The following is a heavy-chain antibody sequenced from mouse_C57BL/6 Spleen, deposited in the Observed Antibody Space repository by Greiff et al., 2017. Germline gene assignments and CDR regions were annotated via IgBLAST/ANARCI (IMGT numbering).Heavy chain of an antibody. V-gene: IGHV1-64*01. CDR1: GYTFTSYW. Sequence: QVQLQQPGAELVKPGASVKLSCKASGYTFTSYWMHWVKQRPGQGLEWIGMIHPNSGSTNYNEKFKSKDTLTVDKSSSTAYMQLSSLTSEDSAVXYCARSITTVVATRGYFDDWGQGTTLTVSS. CDR3: ARSITTVVATRGYFDD. D-gene: IGHD1-1*01. J-gene: IGHJ2*01. CDR2: IHPNSGST.